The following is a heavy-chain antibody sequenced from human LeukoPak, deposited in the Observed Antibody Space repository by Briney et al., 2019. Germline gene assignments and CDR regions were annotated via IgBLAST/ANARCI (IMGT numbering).Heavy chain of an antibody. CDR3: ARGSSFYYFDY. CDR1: GGSISSGGYY. D-gene: IGHD6-13*01. CDR2: IYYSGST. V-gene: IGHV4-61*08. J-gene: IGHJ4*02. Sequence: SETLSLTCTVSGGSISSGGYYWSWIRQPPGKGLEWIGYIYYSGSTNYNPSLKSRVTISVDTSKNQFSLKLSSVTAADTAVYYCARGSSFYYFDYRGQGTLVTVSS.